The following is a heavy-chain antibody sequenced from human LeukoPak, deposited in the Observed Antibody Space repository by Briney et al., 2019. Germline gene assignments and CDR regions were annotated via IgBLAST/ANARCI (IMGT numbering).Heavy chain of an antibody. D-gene: IGHD6-19*01. CDR3: ARLRSSGRMNMDV. CDR2: IIPIFGTA. CDR1: GGTFSSYA. V-gene: IGHV1-69*01. J-gene: IGHJ6*02. Sequence: GSSVKVSCKAFGGTFSSYAISWVRQAPGQGLEWMGGIIPIFGTANYAQKFQGRVTITADESTSTAYMELSSLRSEDTAVYYCARLRSSGRMNMDVWGQGTTVTVSS.